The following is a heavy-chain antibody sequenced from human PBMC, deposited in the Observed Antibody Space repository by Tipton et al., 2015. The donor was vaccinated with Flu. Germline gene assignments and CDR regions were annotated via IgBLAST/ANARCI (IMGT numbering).Heavy chain of an antibody. CDR3: AREGDYYDSSGPISLFYY. CDR1: GGSIGSGGYY. J-gene: IGHJ4*02. V-gene: IGHV4-31*03. Sequence: LRLSCTVSGGSIGSGGYYWSWIRQHPGKGLEWIGYIYYSGSTYHNPSLKSRVTISVDTSKNQFSLKLSSVTAADTAVYYCAREGDYYDSSGPISLFYYWGQGTLVTVSS. D-gene: IGHD3-22*01. CDR2: IYYSGST.